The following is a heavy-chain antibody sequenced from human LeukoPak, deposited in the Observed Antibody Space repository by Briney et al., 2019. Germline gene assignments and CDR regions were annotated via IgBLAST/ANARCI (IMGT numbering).Heavy chain of an antibody. V-gene: IGHV1-3*01. D-gene: IGHD6-19*01. CDR3: AARISSGWYYFDY. CDR2: INAGNGNT. J-gene: IGHJ4*02. CDR1: GYTFTSYA. Sequence: GASVKVSCKASGYTFTSYAMHWVRQAPGQRLEWMGWINAGNGNTKYSQKFQGRVTITRDTSASTAYMELSSLRSEDTAVYYCAARISSGWYYFDYWGQGTLVTVSS.